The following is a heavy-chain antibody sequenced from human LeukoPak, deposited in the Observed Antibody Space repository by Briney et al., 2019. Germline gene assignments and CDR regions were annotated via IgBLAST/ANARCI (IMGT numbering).Heavy chain of an antibody. V-gene: IGHV3-23*01. CDR2: ISGSGGST. CDR3: AKCIVGAHDSFDY. Sequence: GGSLRPSCAASGFTFSSYAMSWVRQAPGKGLEWVSAISGSGGSTYYADSVKGRFTISRDNSKNTLYLQMNSLRAEDTAVYYCAKCIVGAHDSFDYWGQGTLVTVSS. D-gene: IGHD1-26*01. CDR1: GFTFSSYA. J-gene: IGHJ4*02.